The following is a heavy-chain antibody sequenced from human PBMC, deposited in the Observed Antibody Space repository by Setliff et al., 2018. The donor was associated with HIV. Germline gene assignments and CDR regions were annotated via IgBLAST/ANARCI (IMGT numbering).Heavy chain of an antibody. CDR1: GGSVSNSSYY. CDR3: ARDGGSSWPFDY. D-gene: IGHD6-13*01. V-gene: IGHV4-39*07. CDR2: VYYTGST. J-gene: IGHJ4*02. Sequence: PSETLSLTCGVSGGSVSNSSYYWGWIRQPPGKGLEWIGNVYYTGSTYYNPSLKSRVTMSVDTSKNQFSLKLTSLTAADTAVYYCARDGGSSWPFDYWGQGTLVTVSS.